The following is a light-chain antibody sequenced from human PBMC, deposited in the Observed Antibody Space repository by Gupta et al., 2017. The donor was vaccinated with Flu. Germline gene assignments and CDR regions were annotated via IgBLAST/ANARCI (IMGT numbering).Light chain of an antibody. J-gene: IGKJ4*02. CDR3: HQAYSFPRT. CDR1: QGIRTW. Sequence: DVQLTHSPSSLSASVGDRVTITCRASQGIRTWLAWYQQKPGKAPHLLIYAASILQSGVPSRFSGSGSGTDFTLTISSLQPEDFATYYCHQAYSFPRTFGEGTKVEI. V-gene: IGKV1-12*01. CDR2: AAS.